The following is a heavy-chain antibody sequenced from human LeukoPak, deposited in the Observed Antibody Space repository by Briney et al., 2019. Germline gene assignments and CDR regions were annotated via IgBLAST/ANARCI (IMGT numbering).Heavy chain of an antibody. Sequence: GGSLRLSGAAIGLNFIRDGMHAVRQAPGKGLEWVAVIWHGGKNKYYADSVKGRFTISRDNSKNTLYLQLHSMRAEDTAVYYYARDRGSNDPIDYWGQGTLVTVSS. D-gene: IGHD2-15*01. CDR1: GLNFIRDG. CDR3: ARDRGSNDPIDY. J-gene: IGHJ4*02. CDR2: IWHGGKNK. V-gene: IGHV3-33*01.